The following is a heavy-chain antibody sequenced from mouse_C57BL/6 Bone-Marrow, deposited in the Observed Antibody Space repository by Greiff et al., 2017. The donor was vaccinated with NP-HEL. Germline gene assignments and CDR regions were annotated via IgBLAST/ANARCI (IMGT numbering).Heavy chain of an antibody. V-gene: IGHV1-81*01. CDR2: IYPRSGNT. Sequence: QVQLQQSGAELARPGASVKLSCKASGYTFTSYGISWVKQRTGQGLEWIGEIYPRSGNTYYNAKFKGKATMTADKSSSTAYMELRSLTSEDSAVYFCASSRPCAMDYWGQGTSVTVSS. J-gene: IGHJ4*01. CDR3: ASSRPCAMDY. CDR1: GYTFTSYG.